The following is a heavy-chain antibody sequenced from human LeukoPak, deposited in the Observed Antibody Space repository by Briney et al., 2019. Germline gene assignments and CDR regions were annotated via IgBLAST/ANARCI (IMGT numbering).Heavy chain of an antibody. D-gene: IGHD3-10*01. V-gene: IGHV3-53*01. CDR1: GFDVSSNY. Sequence: GGSLSLSCEASGFDVSSNYMNWVRQAQGKGLEWVSILYSGGSTYYADSVKGRFTVSRDSSGNTLFLHMTRLKTEDTAVYFCARVGDHYHWYLDVWGRGTLVTVSS. J-gene: IGHJ2*01. CDR2: LYSGGST. CDR3: ARVGDHYHWYLDV.